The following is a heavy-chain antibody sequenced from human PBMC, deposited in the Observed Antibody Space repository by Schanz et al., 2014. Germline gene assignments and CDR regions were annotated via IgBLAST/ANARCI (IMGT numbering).Heavy chain of an antibody. V-gene: IGHV4-39*01. CDR3: ARLWGGWRIPDY. CDR1: GDSISSTSYY. Sequence: QLQMQESGPGLVKPSETLSLTCSVSGDSISSTSYYWGWIRQPPGKGLEWIGSIYYSGSTYYNASLKRRVTIPEDTSKNQFSLNLTSVTAADSAVYYCARLWGGWRIPDYWGQGTLVTVSS. CDR2: IYYSGST. D-gene: IGHD6-19*01. J-gene: IGHJ4*02.